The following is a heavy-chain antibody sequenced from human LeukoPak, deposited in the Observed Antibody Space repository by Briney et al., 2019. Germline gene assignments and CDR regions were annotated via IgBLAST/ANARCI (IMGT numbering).Heavy chain of an antibody. CDR3: ARLNGPPPSHADY. Sequence: SETLSLTCTVSGGSISSSSYYWGWIRQPPGKGLEWIGSIYYSGSTNYNPSLKSRVTISVDTSKNQFSLKLSSVTAADTAVYYCARLNGPPPSHADYWGQGTLVTVSS. V-gene: IGHV4-39*07. CDR1: GGSISSSSYY. J-gene: IGHJ4*02. CDR2: IYYSGST.